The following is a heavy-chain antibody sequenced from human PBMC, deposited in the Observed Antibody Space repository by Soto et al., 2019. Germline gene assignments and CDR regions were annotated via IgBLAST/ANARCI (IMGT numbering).Heavy chain of an antibody. CDR2: IKEDGSKT. CDR1: GFTFSSDW. V-gene: IGHV3-7*01. Sequence: GGSRRLSCAASGFTFSSDWMSWVRQAPGKGLEWVANIKEDGSKTYYVDSVKGRFTISRDNSKNTLYLQMNSLRAEDTAVYYCAREINSHFDYWGQGTLVTVSS. CDR3: AREINSHFDY. J-gene: IGHJ4*02. D-gene: IGHD2-15*01.